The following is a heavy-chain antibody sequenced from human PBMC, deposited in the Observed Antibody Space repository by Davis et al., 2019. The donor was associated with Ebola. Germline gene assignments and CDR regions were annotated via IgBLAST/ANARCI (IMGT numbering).Heavy chain of an antibody. V-gene: IGHV1-18*01. CDR2: ISAYNGNT. D-gene: IGHD2-15*01. J-gene: IGHJ5*02. CDR3: ARDLRCSGGSCYAPGWFDP. Sequence: AASVKVSCKASGYTFTSYGISWVRQAPGQGLEWMGWISAYNGNTNYAQKLQGRVTMTTDTSTSTAYMELRSLRSDDTAVYYCARDLRCSGGSCYAPGWFDPWGQGTLVTVSS. CDR1: GYTFTSYG.